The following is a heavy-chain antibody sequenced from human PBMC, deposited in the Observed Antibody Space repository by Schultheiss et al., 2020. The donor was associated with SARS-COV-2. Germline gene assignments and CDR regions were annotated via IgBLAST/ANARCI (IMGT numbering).Heavy chain of an antibody. J-gene: IGHJ6*02. CDR2: ISYDGSNK. D-gene: IGHD4-17*01. V-gene: IGHV3-30*18. CDR1: GFTVSSNY. CDR3: AKDRNDYGDYDYYYGMDV. Sequence: GGSLRLSCAASGFTVSSNYMSWVRQAPGKGLEWVAVISYDGSNKYYADSVKGRFTISRDNSKNTLYLQMNSLRAEDTAVYYCAKDRNDYGDYDYYYGMDVWGQGTTVTVSS.